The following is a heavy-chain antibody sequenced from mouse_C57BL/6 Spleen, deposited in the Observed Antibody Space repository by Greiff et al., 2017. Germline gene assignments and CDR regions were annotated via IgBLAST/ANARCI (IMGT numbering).Heavy chain of an antibody. Sequence: DVKLQESGTVLARPGASVKMSCKTSGYTFTSYWMHWVKQRPGQGLEWIGAIYPGNSDTSYNQKFKGKAKLTAVTAASTAYMELSSLTNEDSSVYYCTREGYYGSRGFDYWGQGTTLTVSS. CDR2: IYPGNSDT. CDR1: GYTFTSYW. V-gene: IGHV1-5*01. J-gene: IGHJ2*01. D-gene: IGHD1-1*01. CDR3: TREGYYGSRGFDY.